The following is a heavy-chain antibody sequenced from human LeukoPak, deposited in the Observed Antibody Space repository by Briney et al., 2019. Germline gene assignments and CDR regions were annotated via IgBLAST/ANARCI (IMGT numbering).Heavy chain of an antibody. CDR3: ARIYCSSSTCYFPNWFDP. V-gene: IGHV4-39*01. CDR2: IFYSGST. J-gene: IGHJ5*02. CDR1: GGXISSSSYF. D-gene: IGHD2-2*01. Sequence: SETLSLTCSVSGGXISSSSYFWGWIRQPPGKGLEWIGSIFYSGSTCYNPSLKSRVTISVDTSNNQFSLKLSSVTAADTAVYYCARIYCSSSTCYFPNWFDPWGQGILVTVSS.